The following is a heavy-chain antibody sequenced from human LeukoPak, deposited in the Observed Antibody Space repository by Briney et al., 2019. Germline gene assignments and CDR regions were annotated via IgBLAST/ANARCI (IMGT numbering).Heavy chain of an antibody. CDR2: FHDSEGT. J-gene: IGHJ4*02. V-gene: IGHV4-59*01. CDR3: ARGDPSGRPGIGFDF. Sequence: SETLSLTCTVSGGSISSFYLTWTRRPPGKGLEWIGHFHDSEGTKYNPSLKSRAAISIDTSKSQFSLMVNSVTAADTAVYYCARGDPSGRPGIGFDFWGQGTLVTVSS. D-gene: IGHD1-26*01. CDR1: GGSISSFY.